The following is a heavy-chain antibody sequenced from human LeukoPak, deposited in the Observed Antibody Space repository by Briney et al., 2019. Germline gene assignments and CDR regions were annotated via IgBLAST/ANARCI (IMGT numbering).Heavy chain of an antibody. D-gene: IGHD6-6*01. CDR3: ARVGGPVPAALEDAFNL. Sequence: PSETLSLTCTVSGDSISSSNYYWGWIRQPPGKGLEWIGTIYYNGATQYNPSLRSRVTMSVDTSQNQFSLKLTSVTAADTALYFCARVGGPVPAALEDAFNLWGQGILVTVSS. V-gene: IGHV4-39*07. CDR1: GDSISSSNYY. CDR2: IYYNGAT. J-gene: IGHJ3*01.